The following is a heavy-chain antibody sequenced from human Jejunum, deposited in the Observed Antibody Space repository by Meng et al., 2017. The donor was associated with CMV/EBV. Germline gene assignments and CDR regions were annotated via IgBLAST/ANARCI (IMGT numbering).Heavy chain of an antibody. Sequence: CKASGYTFTGNYMHWVRQAPGQGLEWMGWINPNSGGTTYAQKFQGRVTLTRDTSISTAYMELSRLRSDDTAVYYCARDGYSSSFDYWGQGTLVTVSS. V-gene: IGHV1-2*02. D-gene: IGHD6-13*01. CDR2: INPNSGGT. CDR1: GYTFTGNY. J-gene: IGHJ4*02. CDR3: ARDGYSSSFDY.